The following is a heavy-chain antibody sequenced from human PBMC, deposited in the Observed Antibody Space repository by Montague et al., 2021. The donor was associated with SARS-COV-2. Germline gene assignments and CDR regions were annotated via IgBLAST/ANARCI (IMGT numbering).Heavy chain of an antibody. Sequence: SETLSLTCDVSGGSVYSNADHLNSDHWAWVRQSPGRGLEWIGAIYYTGGTHQNPSLRSRVTISIDTSNNQISLKMTSVTAADTAVYYCARSSFVGDPSFGGGYYYGMDVWGQGTTVTVSS. CDR1: GGSVYSNADHLNSDH. CDR2: IYYTGGT. D-gene: IGHD2-15*01. J-gene: IGHJ6*02. V-gene: IGHV4-39*01. CDR3: ARSSFVGDPSFGGGYYYGMDV.